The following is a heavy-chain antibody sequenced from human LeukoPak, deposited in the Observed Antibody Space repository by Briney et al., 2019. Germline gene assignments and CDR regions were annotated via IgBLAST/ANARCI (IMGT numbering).Heavy chain of an antibody. J-gene: IGHJ4*02. CDR2: INSDGSYT. CDR1: GFTFSGSW. D-gene: IGHD3-10*01. V-gene: IGHV3-74*01. CDR3: ARALGSVADF. Sequence: GGSLRLSCAASGFTFSGSWMHWVRQPPGKGLVWVSRINSDGSYTTYADSVKGRITISRDNDMNTLYLHMNSLRAEDTAIYYCARALGSVADFWGQGAMVTVSS.